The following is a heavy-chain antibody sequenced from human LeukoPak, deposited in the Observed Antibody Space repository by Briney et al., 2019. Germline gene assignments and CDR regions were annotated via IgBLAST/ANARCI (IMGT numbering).Heavy chain of an antibody. D-gene: IGHD3-3*01. Sequence: GSLRLSCAASGFTFSSYSMNWVRQAPGKGLEWVSYISSSSSPIYYADSVKGRFTISRDNAKNSLYLQMNSLRAEDTAVYYCASLGIFGVAAFDYXXXGTLXTVSS. CDR1: GFTFSSYS. V-gene: IGHV3-48*01. CDR3: ASLGIFGVAAFDY. J-gene: IGHJ4*01. CDR2: ISSSSSPI.